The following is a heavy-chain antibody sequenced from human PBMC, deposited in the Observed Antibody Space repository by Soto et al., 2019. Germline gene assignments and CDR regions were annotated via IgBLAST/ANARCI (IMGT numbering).Heavy chain of an antibody. Sequence: QVQLQESGPGLVKPSETLSLTCTVSGGSISSYYWSWIRQPPGKGLECVGYIYYSGSTNYYPSLKRRVTISVDTSNNQFSLKLSSVTAADTAVYYCARVGTVTTFYYYMDVWGKGTTVTVSS. D-gene: IGHD4-17*01. V-gene: IGHV4-59*08. CDR1: GGSISSYY. CDR2: IYYSGST. J-gene: IGHJ6*03. CDR3: ARVGTVTTFYYYMDV.